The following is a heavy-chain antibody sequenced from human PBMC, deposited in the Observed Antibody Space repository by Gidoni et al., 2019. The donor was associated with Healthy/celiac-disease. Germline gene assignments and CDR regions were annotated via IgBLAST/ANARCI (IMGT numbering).Heavy chain of an antibody. CDR3: AREKNSALRFLEWSGGNCFDP. D-gene: IGHD3-3*01. CDR1: GETFSSYS. V-gene: IGHV1-69*01. J-gene: IGHJ5*02. CDR2: IIPIFGTV. Sequence: VQLVQSGAAVKKPGSSVKVSCKDSGETFSSYSISWVRQAPGPGLEWMGGIIPIFGTVNYAQKFQGRVTITADESTSTAYMELSSLRSEETAVYYCAREKNSALRFLEWSGGNCFDPWGQGTLVTVSS.